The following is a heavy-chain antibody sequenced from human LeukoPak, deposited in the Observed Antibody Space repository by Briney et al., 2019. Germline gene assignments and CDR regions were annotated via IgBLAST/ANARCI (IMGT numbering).Heavy chain of an antibody. CDR3: ARCRRKNWFDP. J-gene: IGHJ5*02. CDR2: MSPNSGNT. Sequence: ASVKVSCKASGYTFTSYDINWVRQAPGQGLEWMGWMSPNSGNTGYAQKFQGRVTMTRNTSISTAYMELSSLRSEDTAVYYCARCRRKNWFDPWGQGTLVTVSS. D-gene: IGHD1-14*01. V-gene: IGHV1-8*01. CDR1: GYTFTSYD.